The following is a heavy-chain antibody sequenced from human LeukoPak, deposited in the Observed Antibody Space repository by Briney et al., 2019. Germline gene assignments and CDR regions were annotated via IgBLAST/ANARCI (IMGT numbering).Heavy chain of an antibody. CDR1: GGSISSSSYY. CDR3: AGVLPAARPPNWFDP. V-gene: IGHV4-39*07. D-gene: IGHD2-2*01. J-gene: IGHJ5*02. CDR2: IYYSGST. Sequence: PSETLSLTCTVSGGSISSSSYYWGWIRQPPGKGLEWIGSIYYSGSTYYNPSLRSRVTISVDTSKNQFSLKLSSVTAADTAVYYCAGVLPAARPPNWFDPWGQGTLVTVSS.